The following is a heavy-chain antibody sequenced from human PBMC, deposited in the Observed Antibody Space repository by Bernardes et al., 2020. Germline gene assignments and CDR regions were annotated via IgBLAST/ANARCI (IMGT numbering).Heavy chain of an antibody. CDR2: ISSSSSYI. J-gene: IGHJ4*02. CDR1: GFTFSSYS. D-gene: IGHD6-19*01. V-gene: IGHV3-21*01. CDR3: ARELIVAVAGTGDFDY. Sequence: GGSLRLSCAASGFTFSSYSMNWVRQAPGKGLEWVSSISSSSSYIYYADSVKGRFTISRDNAKNSLYLQMNSLRAEDTAVYYCARELIVAVAGTGDFDYWGQGTLVTVSS.